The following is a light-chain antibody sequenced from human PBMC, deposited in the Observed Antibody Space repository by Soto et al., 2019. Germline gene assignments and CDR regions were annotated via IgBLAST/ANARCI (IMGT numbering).Light chain of an antibody. J-gene: IGLJ3*02. CDR2: SDN. CDR3: AAWDDSLSGWV. Sequence: QSALTQPPSASGTPGQRVTISCSGSSSNIGSVTVIWYQQLPGTAPKLLIYSDNQRPSGVPDRFSGSKSGTSASLAISGLQSEDEADYYCAAWDDSLSGWVFGGGTKLTVL. CDR1: SSNIGSVT. V-gene: IGLV1-44*01.